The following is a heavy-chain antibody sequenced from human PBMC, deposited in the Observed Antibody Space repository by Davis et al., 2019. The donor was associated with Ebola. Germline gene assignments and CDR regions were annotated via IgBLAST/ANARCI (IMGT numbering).Heavy chain of an antibody. Sequence: GESLKISCKASGYSFTTYWIVCVRQMPGKGLECMGIIFPGDSDTRYSPSFQGQVTISADKSISTAYLQWSSLKASDTAMYYCASLRRTITGMDDGFDIWGQGTMVTVSA. CDR2: IFPGDSDT. CDR1: GYSFTTYW. D-gene: IGHD1-20*01. CDR3: ASLRRTITGMDDGFDI. J-gene: IGHJ3*02. V-gene: IGHV5-51*01.